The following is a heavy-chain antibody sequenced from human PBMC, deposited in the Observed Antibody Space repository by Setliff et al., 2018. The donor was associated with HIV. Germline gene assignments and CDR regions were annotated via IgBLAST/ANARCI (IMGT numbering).Heavy chain of an antibody. J-gene: IGHJ4*02. Sequence: PSETLSLTCAVYGGSFSGYYWSWISQPPGKGLEWIGEVTHSGRTNYNPSLESRVTTSVDTSKNQFSLKLNSVTAADTAVYYCARGSYYDVSAIYHDDRWGQGTLVTVSS. CDR2: VTHSGRT. CDR3: ARGSYYDVSAIYHDDR. V-gene: IGHV4-34*01. D-gene: IGHD3-16*01. CDR1: GGSFSGYY.